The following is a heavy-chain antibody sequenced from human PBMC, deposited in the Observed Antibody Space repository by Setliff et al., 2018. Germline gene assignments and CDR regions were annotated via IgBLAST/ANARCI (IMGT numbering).Heavy chain of an antibody. Sequence: SETLSLTCAVYGGSFSGYYWSWIRQPPGKGLEWIGEINHSGSTNYNPSLKSRVTISVDTSKNQVSLKLSSVTAADTAVYYCARSGDYIWGSYRPYYFDHWGQGTLVTVSS. D-gene: IGHD3-16*02. CDR2: INHSGST. CDR1: GGSFSGYY. J-gene: IGHJ4*02. CDR3: ARSGDYIWGSYRPYYFDH. V-gene: IGHV4-34*01.